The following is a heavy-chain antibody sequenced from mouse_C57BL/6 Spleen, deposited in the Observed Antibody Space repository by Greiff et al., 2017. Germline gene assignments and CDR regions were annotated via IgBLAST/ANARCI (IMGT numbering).Heavy chain of an antibody. CDR2: ISDGGSYT. Sequence: EVQLVESGGGLVKPGGSLKLSCAASGFTFSSYAMSWVRQTPEKRLEWVATISDGGSYTYYPDNVKGRFTISRDNAKNNLYLQMSHLKSEDTAMYYCASDKGNDYDAYYYAMDYWGQGTSVTVSS. CDR1: GFTFSSYA. CDR3: ASDKGNDYDAYYYAMDY. J-gene: IGHJ4*01. V-gene: IGHV5-4*01. D-gene: IGHD2-4*01.